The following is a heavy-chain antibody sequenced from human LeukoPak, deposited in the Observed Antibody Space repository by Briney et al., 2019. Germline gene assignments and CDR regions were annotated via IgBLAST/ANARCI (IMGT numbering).Heavy chain of an antibody. J-gene: IGHJ5*02. CDR3: AKDRNSWSSRPGWFDP. CDR1: GFTFDDYA. V-gene: IGHV3-9*01. CDR2: ISWNSGSI. D-gene: IGHD6-13*01. Sequence: QTGGSLRLSCAASGFTFDDYAMHWVLQAPGKGLEWVSGISWNSGSIGYADSVKGRFTISRDNAKNSLYLQMNSLRAEDTALYYCAKDRNSWSSRPGWFDPWGQGTLVTVSS.